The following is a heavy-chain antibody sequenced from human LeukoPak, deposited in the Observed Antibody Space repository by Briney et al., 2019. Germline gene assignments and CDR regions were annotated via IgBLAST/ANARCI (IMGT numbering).Heavy chain of an antibody. Sequence: GGSLRLSCAASGFIFRNYAMSWVRQAPGKGLEWVSAITGSGDTTYYAGSVKGRFTISRDNSKNTLYVEMNTLRAEDTAVYYCAKWGDYDILTGYYVSDFWGQGTLVTVSS. J-gene: IGHJ4*02. V-gene: IGHV3-23*01. CDR2: ITGSGDTT. D-gene: IGHD3-9*01. CDR1: GFIFRNYA. CDR3: AKWGDYDILTGYYVSDF.